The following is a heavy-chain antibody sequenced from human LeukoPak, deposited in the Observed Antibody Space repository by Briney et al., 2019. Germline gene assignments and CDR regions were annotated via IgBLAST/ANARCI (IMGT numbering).Heavy chain of an antibody. D-gene: IGHD5-18*01. V-gene: IGHV1-69*13. CDR1: GGTFSTYA. CDR2: IIPMFGTS. CDR3: ARGGVGAEQLWPQTTYYFDY. J-gene: IGHJ4*02. Sequence: GASVKVSCKASGGTFSTYAITWVRQAPGQGLEWMGGIIPMFGTSNYAQKFQGRVTITADESTSTAYMELSSLRSEDTAVYYCARGGVGAEQLWPQTTYYFDYWGQGTLVTVSS.